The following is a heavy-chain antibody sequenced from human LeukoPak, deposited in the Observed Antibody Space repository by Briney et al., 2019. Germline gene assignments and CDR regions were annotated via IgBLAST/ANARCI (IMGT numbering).Heavy chain of an antibody. V-gene: IGHV3-30*18. J-gene: IGHJ4*02. CDR1: GFTFSSYG. D-gene: IGHD6-6*01. Sequence: HSGGSLRLSCAASGFTFSSYGMHWVRQAPGKGLEWVAVISYDGSNKYYADSVKGRFTISRDNSKNTLYLQMNSLRAEDTAVYYCAKDGPPGYSGSGTFDYWGQGTLVTVSS. CDR2: ISYDGSNK. CDR3: AKDGPPGYSGSGTFDY.